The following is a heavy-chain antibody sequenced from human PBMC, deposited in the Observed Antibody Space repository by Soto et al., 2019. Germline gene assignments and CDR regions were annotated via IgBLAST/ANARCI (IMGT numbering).Heavy chain of an antibody. CDR3: TTTPQMYQPLDYYYYGMDV. Sequence: PGGSLRLSCAASGFTFSNAWMSWVRQAPGKGLEWVGRIKSKTDGGTTDYAAPVKGRFTISRDDSKNTLYLQMNSLKTEDTAVYYCTTTPQMYQPLDYYYYGMDVWGQGTTVTVSS. CDR2: IKSKTDGGTT. J-gene: IGHJ6*02. CDR1: GFTFSNAW. V-gene: IGHV3-15*01. D-gene: IGHD2-2*01.